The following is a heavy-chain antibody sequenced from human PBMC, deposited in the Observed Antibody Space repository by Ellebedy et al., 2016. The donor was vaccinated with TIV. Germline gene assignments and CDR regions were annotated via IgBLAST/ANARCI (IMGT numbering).Heavy chain of an antibody. J-gene: IGHJ5*02. Sequence: SETLSLXCAVSGGSICSSNWWSWVRQPPGKGLEWIGEIYHSGSTNYNPSLKSRVTISVDKSKNQFSLKLSSVTAADTAVYYCARDLPSGVRGVIPHWFDPWGQGTLVTVSS. D-gene: IGHD3-10*01. CDR2: IYHSGST. CDR1: GGSICSSNW. V-gene: IGHV4-4*02. CDR3: ARDLPSGVRGVIPHWFDP.